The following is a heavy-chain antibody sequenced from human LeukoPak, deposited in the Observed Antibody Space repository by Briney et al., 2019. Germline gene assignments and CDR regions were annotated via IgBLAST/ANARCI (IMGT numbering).Heavy chain of an antibody. V-gene: IGHV3-53*04. CDR1: GFTFSSYA. CDR2: IYSGGAT. J-gene: IGHJ3*02. D-gene: IGHD3-22*01. Sequence: GGSLRLSCSASGFTFSSYAMHWVRHAPGQGLELVSAIYSGGATYYTDSVKGRFTMSRHTSKNTLDLQMNSLRVEDTAVYYCARWKMEGIVVDVFDIWGQGTRVTVSS. CDR3: ARWKMEGIVVDVFDI.